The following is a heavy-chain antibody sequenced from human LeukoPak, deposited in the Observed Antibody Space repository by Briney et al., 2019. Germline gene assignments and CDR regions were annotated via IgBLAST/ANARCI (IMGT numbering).Heavy chain of an antibody. CDR3: ARRRGYSSSSGVGDIHYYYMDV. CDR1: GGSISSGGYY. CDR2: IYYSGST. D-gene: IGHD6-6*01. V-gene: IGHV4-31*03. J-gene: IGHJ6*03. Sequence: PSETLSLTCTVSGGSISSGGYYWSWIRQHPGKGLEWIGYIYYSGSTYYNPSLKSRVTISVDTSKNQFSLKLSSVTAADTAVYYCARRRGYSSSSGVGDIHYYYMDVWGKGTTVTVSS.